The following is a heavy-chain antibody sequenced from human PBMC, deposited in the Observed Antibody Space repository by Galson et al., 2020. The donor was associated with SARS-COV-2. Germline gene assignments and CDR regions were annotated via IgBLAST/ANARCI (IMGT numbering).Heavy chain of an antibody. CDR2: ISSSSYT. J-gene: IGHJ4*02. CDR3: ARNYYDSSGFLDY. CDR1: GFTFSDYY. Sequence: LTCAASGFTFSDYYMSWIRQAPGKGLEWVSYISSSSYTNYADSVKGRFTISRDNAKNSLYLQMNSLRAEDTAVYYCARNYYDSSGFLDYWGQGTLVTVSS. V-gene: IGHV3-11*06. D-gene: IGHD3-22*01.